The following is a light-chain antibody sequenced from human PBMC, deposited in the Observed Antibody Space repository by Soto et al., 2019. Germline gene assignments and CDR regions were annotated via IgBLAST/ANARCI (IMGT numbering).Light chain of an antibody. CDR3: AAWDDSLRVV. J-gene: IGLJ2*01. CDR1: SFNVGRNY. CDR2: SDD. V-gene: IGLV1-47*02. Sequence: QSVLTQPASATGTPGQRVTISCSGSSFNVGRNYVCWYQQLPGTAPKLLIYSDDHRPSGVPDRFSGSKSGTSASLAISGLRSEDEGDYYCAAWDDSLRVVFGGGTKLTVL.